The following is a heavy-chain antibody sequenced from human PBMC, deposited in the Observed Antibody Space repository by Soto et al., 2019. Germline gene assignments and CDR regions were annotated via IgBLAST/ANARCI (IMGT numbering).Heavy chain of an antibody. CDR1: GGSISSSSYY. CDR2: IYYSGST. V-gene: IGHV4-39*01. CDR3: ASSSGYYYECDY. Sequence: XSLSLTCTVSGGSISSSSYYWGWIRQHPGKGLEWIGSIYYSGSTYYNPSLKSRVTISVDPYNNQFSLKLSSVTAPDKAVYYCASSSGYYYECDYWGQRTLVTVSS. D-gene: IGHD3-22*01. J-gene: IGHJ4*02.